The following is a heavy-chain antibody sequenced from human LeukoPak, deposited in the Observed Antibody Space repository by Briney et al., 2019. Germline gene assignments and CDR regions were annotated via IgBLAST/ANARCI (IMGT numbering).Heavy chain of an antibody. CDR2: ISSSSSYI. V-gene: IGHV3-21*01. CDR1: GFTFSSYS. CDR3: ARESSPEDAFDI. J-gene: IGHJ3*02. Sequence: PGRSLRLSCAASGFTFSSYSMNWVRHAPGKGLDWVSSISSSSSYISYADSVKGRFTISRDNAKNSLYLQMNSLRAEDTAVYYWARESSPEDAFDIWGQGTMVTVSS.